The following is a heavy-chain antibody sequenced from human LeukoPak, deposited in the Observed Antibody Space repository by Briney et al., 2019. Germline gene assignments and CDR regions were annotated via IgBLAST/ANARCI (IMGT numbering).Heavy chain of an antibody. J-gene: IGHJ6*03. Sequence: GGSLRLSCATSGFTFSAHHMNWVRQAPGKGLEWVSGVTASGATTYYADSVKGRFTISRDSSQSTLYLQMNSLRAEDTAVYYCARAEAAGDNRGGYYYFYMDVWGKGTTVTVSS. CDR1: GFTFSAHH. D-gene: IGHD6-25*01. CDR3: ARAEAAGDNRGGYYYFYMDV. CDR2: VTASGATT. V-gene: IGHV3-23*01.